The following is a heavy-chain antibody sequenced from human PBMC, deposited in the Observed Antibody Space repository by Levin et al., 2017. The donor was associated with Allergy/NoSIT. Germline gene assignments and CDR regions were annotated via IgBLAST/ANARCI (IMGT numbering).Heavy chain of an antibody. J-gene: IGHJ6*02. CDR1: GGTFSSYA. Sequence: PLASVKVSCKASGGTFSSYAISWVRQAPGQGLEWMGGIIPIFGTANYAQKFQGRVTITADESTSTAYMELSSLRSEDTAVYYCARDSGYSGSYVPMWGMDVWGQGTTVTVSS. V-gene: IGHV1-69*13. CDR2: IIPIFGTA. CDR3: ARDSGYSGSYVPMWGMDV. D-gene: IGHD1-26*01.